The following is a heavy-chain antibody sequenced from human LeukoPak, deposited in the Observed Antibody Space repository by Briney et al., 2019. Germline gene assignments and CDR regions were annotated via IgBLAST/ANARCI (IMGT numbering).Heavy chain of an antibody. CDR3: ARDLNYCDSSGYYQSGTYYGMDV. J-gene: IGHJ6*02. D-gene: IGHD3-22*01. Sequence: GGSLRLSCAASGFTFSSYSMNWVRQAPGKGLEWVSSISSSSSYIYYADSVKGRFTISRDNAKNSLYLQMNSLRAEDTAVYYCARDLNYCDSSGYYQSGTYYGMDVWGQGTTVTVSS. CDR1: GFTFSSYS. V-gene: IGHV3-21*01. CDR2: ISSSSSYI.